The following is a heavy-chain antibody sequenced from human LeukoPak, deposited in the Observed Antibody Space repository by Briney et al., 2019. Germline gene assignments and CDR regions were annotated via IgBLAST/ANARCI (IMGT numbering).Heavy chain of an antibody. Sequence: ASVKVSCKASGYTFTSYGISWVRQAPGQGLGWMGWISAYNGNTNYAQKLQGRVTMTTDTSTSTAYMELRSLRSDDTAVYYCARRYYYGSGSYSPFDYWGQGTLVTVSS. CDR2: ISAYNGNT. CDR1: GYTFTSYG. D-gene: IGHD3-10*01. J-gene: IGHJ4*02. CDR3: ARRYYYGSGSYSPFDY. V-gene: IGHV1-18*01.